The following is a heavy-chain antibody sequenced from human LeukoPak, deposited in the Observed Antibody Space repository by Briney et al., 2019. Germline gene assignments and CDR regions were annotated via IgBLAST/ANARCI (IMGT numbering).Heavy chain of an antibody. CDR1: GGSISSYY. CDR3: ARGPASSGWYVVWFDH. D-gene: IGHD6-19*01. J-gene: IGHJ5*02. CDR2: IYTSGST. Sequence: SETLSLTCTVSGGSISSYYWSWIRQPAGKGLEWIGRIYTSGSTNYNPSLKSRVTMSVDTSKNQFSLKLSSVTAADTAVYYCARGPASSGWYVVWFDHWGQGTLVTVSS. V-gene: IGHV4-4*07.